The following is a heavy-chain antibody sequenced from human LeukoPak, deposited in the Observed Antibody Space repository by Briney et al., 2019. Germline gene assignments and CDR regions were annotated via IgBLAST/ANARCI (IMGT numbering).Heavy chain of an antibody. CDR2: IYSGGNT. Sequence: GGSLRLSCAASGFTVSSNYMSWVRQAPGKGLEWVSVIYSGGNTYYADSVKGRFTISRDNSKNTLYLQMNSLRAEDTAVYYCARDLHLSYYDILTGYYKAYWGQGTLVTVSS. CDR1: GFTVSSNY. J-gene: IGHJ4*02. CDR3: ARDLHLSYYDILTGYYKAY. V-gene: IGHV3-66*01. D-gene: IGHD3-9*01.